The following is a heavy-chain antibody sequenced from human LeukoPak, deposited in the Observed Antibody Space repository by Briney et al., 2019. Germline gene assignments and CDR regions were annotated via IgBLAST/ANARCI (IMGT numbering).Heavy chain of an antibody. V-gene: IGHV4-39*07. CDR3: ARDRDIGTYYYYYGMDV. CDR2: IYYSGST. Sequence: SETLSLTCTVSGGSISGSSYYWGWIRQPPGKGLEWIGSIYYSGSTYYNPSLKSRVTISVDTSKNQFSLKVSSVTAADTAVYYCARDRDIGTYYYYYGMDVWGQGTTVTVSS. CDR1: GGSISGSSYY. D-gene: IGHD2-15*01. J-gene: IGHJ6*02.